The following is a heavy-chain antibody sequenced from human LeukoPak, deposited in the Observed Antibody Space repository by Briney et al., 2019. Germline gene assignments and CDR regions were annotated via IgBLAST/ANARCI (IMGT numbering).Heavy chain of an antibody. CDR3: ARNGGSGWSDY. CDR2: IHYSGST. J-gene: IGHJ4*02. CDR1: GGSISNYY. D-gene: IGHD6-19*01. Sequence: SETLSLTCTVSGGSISNYYWSWTRQPPGKGLEWIGDIHYSGSTNDNPSLKSRVTISIDTSKNQFSLNLNSVTAADTAVYYCARNGGSGWSDYWGQGILVTVSS. V-gene: IGHV4-59*08.